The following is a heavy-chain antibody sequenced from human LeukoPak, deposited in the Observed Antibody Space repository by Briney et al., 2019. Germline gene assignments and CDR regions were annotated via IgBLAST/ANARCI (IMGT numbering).Heavy chain of an antibody. V-gene: IGHV3-7*01. Sequence: GRSLRLSCAASGFTFSSYWMSWVRQAPGKGLEWVANIKQDGSEKYYVDSVKGRFTISRDNAKNSLYLQMNSLRAEDTAVYYCARDLTSGTGAFDYWGQGTLVTVSS. CDR3: ARDLTSGTGAFDY. CDR2: IKQDGSEK. J-gene: IGHJ4*02. CDR1: GFTFSSYW. D-gene: IGHD3-16*01.